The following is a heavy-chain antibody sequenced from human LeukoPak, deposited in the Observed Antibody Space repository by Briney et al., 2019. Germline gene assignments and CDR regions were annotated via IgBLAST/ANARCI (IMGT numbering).Heavy chain of an antibody. Sequence: GGSLRLSCAASGFTFSDYVMTWVRQAPGKGLEWVSTTSGRGDVTYYADTLKGRFTISRDNSKNTLYLQMNSLRAEDTAVYYCARRAGAYSHPYDYWGQGTLVTVSS. J-gene: IGHJ4*02. CDR2: TSGRGDVT. V-gene: IGHV3-23*01. CDR3: ARRAGAYSHPYDY. CDR1: GFTFSDYV. D-gene: IGHD4/OR15-4a*01.